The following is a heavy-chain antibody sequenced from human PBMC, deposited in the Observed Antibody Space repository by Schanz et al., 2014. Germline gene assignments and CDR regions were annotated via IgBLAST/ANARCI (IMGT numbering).Heavy chain of an antibody. CDR3: ARPSDSSWYMDV. V-gene: IGHV3-48*01. CDR2: ISGSDSTI. CDR1: AFIFRSYS. D-gene: IGHD2-21*02. Sequence: EVQLVESGGGLVQPGGSLRLSCAASAFIFRSYSMHWVRQAPGKGLEWVSAISGSDSTIYYADSVKGRFTISRDNAKNSLYLQMNSLRAEDTAVYYCARPSDSSWYMDVWGKGTTVTVSS. J-gene: IGHJ6*03.